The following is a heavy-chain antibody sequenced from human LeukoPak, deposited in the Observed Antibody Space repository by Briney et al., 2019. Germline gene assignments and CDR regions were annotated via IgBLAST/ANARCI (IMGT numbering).Heavy chain of an antibody. Sequence: NPGGSLRLSCAASGFTFSDYYMSWIRQAPGKGLEWVSYISSSGSTIYYADSVKGRFTTSRDNAKNSLYLQMNSLRAEDTAVYYCARSSSRYCSGGSCYSGVLGYFDYWGQGTLVTVSS. CDR3: ARSSSRYCSGGSCYSGVLGYFDY. CDR2: ISSSGSTI. CDR1: GFTFSDYY. J-gene: IGHJ4*02. D-gene: IGHD2-15*01. V-gene: IGHV3-11*04.